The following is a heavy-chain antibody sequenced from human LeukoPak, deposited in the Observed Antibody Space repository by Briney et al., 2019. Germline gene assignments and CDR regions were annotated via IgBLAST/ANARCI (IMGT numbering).Heavy chain of an antibody. CDR2: ISGSACST. V-gene: IGHV3-23*01. J-gene: IGHJ6*03. Sequence: QTGGSLRLSCTASGFTFSSYGMGWVRQAPGKGLEWVLGISGSACSTYYADSVKGRFTISRDSSKNTLYLQMNSLRAADTAVYYCAKDRCSNGVGCYYYYMDIWGKGTTVTISS. D-gene: IGHD2-8*01. CDR3: AKDRCSNGVGCYYYYMDI. CDR1: GFTFSSYG.